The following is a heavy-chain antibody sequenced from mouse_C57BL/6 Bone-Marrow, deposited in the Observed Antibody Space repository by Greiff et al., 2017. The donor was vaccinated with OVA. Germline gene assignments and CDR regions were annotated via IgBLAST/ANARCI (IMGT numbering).Heavy chain of an antibody. J-gene: IGHJ1*03. CDR3: TTESTTVEGYCGV. CDR1: GYAFSSSW. D-gene: IGHD1-1*01. Sequence: QVQLQQSGPELVKPGASVKISCKASGYAFSSSWMNWVKQRPGKGLEWIGRIYPGDGDTNYNGTFKGKATLTADKSSCTAYMQLSSLTAEDSSVYYYTTESTTVEGYCGVWGTGPTVTVSS. CDR2: IYPGDGDT. V-gene: IGHV1-82*01.